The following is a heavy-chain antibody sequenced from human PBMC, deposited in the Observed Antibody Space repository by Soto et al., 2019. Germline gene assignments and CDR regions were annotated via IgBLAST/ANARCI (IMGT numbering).Heavy chain of an antibody. V-gene: IGHV3-48*01. CDR1: GFTFSSFS. Sequence: GGSLRLSCAASGFTFSSFSMNWVRQAPGKGLEWLSYISYTGSTIYYADSVKGRFTISRDNAKNSLYLQMNSLKTEDTAVYYCNGGWHHWGQGTLVTVSS. CDR2: ISYTGSTI. D-gene: IGHD6-19*01. CDR3: NGGWHH. J-gene: IGHJ5*02.